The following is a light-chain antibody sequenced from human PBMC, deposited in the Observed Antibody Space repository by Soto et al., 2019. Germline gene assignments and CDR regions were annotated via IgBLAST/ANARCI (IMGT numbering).Light chain of an antibody. CDR3: CSYAGSRTLV. Sequence: QSALTQPASVSGSPGQSITISCTVASSDVGSFHLVSWYQHHPGKAPKLMIYEDNKRPSGVSSRFSGSKSANTASLTISGLQAEDEADYYCCSYAGSRTLVFGGGTKLTV. V-gene: IGLV2-23*01. CDR2: EDN. CDR1: SSDVGSFHL. J-gene: IGLJ2*01.